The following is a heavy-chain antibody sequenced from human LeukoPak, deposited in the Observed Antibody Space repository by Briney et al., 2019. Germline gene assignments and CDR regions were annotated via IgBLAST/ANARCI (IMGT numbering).Heavy chain of an antibody. V-gene: IGHV1-18*01. CDR3: ARFVEWFGDAFDI. J-gene: IGHJ3*02. CDR2: ISTYNGNT. CDR1: GYTFTNYG. D-gene: IGHD3-10*01. Sequence: ASVKVSCKASGYTFTNYGISWVRQAPGQGLEWMGWISTYNGNTNYAQKLQGRVTMTTDTSTSTAYMELRRLRSDDTAVYYCARFVEWFGDAFDIWGQGTMVTVSS.